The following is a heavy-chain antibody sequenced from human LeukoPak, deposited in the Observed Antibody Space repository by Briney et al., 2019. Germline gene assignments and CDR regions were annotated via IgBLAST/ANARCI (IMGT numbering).Heavy chain of an antibody. D-gene: IGHD3-22*01. J-gene: IGHJ5*02. CDR3: ATSSPQYYYDSEFDP. Sequence: GASVKVSCKASGYTFTGYYMHWVRQAPGQGLEWMGRINPNSGGTNYAQKFQGRVTMTRDTSISTAYMELSRLRSDDTAVYYCATSSPQYYYDSEFDPWGQGTLATVSS. V-gene: IGHV1-2*06. CDR2: INPNSGGT. CDR1: GYTFTGYY.